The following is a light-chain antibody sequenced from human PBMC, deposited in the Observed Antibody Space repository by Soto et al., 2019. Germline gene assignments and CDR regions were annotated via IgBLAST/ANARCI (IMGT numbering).Light chain of an antibody. J-gene: IGLJ1*01. CDR3: CSYATSDTYV. CDR1: SSDVGGYNY. Sequence: QSALTQPRSVSGSPGQSVTISCTGASSDVGGYNYVSWYQQHPGKAPKLMIYDVSKRPSGLPDRFSGSKSGNTASLTISGLQAEDEADYYCCSYATSDTYVFGTGTKLTVL. CDR2: DVS. V-gene: IGLV2-11*01.